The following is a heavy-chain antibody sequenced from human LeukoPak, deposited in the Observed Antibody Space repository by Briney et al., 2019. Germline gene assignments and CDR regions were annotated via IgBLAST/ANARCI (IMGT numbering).Heavy chain of an antibody. CDR1: GFTFSSYS. V-gene: IGHV3-21*01. D-gene: IGHD3-9*01. CDR3: AREGSYDILTYYYYGMDV. J-gene: IGHJ6*02. CDR2: INSSSSYI. Sequence: GGSLRLSCAASGFTFSSYSMNWVRQAPGKGLDWVSSINSSSSYIYYADSVKGRFTISRDNAKNSLYLQMNSLRAEDTAVYYCAREGSYDILTYYYYGMDVWGQGTTVTVSS.